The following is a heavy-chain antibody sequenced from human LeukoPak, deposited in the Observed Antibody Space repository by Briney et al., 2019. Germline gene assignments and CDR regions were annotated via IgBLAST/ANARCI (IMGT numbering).Heavy chain of an antibody. D-gene: IGHD1-1*01. J-gene: IGHJ6*03. V-gene: IGHV4-4*07. CDR2: IYTSGST. Sequence: SETLSLTCTVSGGSISSYYWSWIRQPAGKGLEWIGRIYTSGSTNYNPSLKSRVTMSVDTSKNQFSLKLSSVTAADTAVYYCARDGWNDDYYYYMDVWGKGTTVTISS. CDR1: GGSISSYY. CDR3: ARDGWNDDYYYYMDV.